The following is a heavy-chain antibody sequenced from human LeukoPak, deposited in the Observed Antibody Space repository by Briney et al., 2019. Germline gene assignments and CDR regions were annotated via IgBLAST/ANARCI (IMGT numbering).Heavy chain of an antibody. CDR3: ARGHIAAAGYYYYYYMDV. J-gene: IGHJ6*03. D-gene: IGHD6-13*01. Sequence: ASVKVPCKASGYTFTGYYMHWVRQAPGQGLEWMGRINPNSGGTNYAQKFQGRVTMTRDTSISTAYMELSRLRSDDTAVYYCARGHIAAAGYYYYYYMDVWGKGTTVTVSS. CDR2: INPNSGGT. CDR1: GYTFTGYY. V-gene: IGHV1-2*06.